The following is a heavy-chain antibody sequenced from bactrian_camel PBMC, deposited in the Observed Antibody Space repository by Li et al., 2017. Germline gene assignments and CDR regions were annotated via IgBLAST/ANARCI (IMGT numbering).Heavy chain of an antibody. Sequence: DVQLVESGGGSVQAGGSLKLSCEVSGFTDSRFVMAWFRQAPGKEREGVAALEGDGTATYVDSVRGRFTISKDNTNNTPYLQMNNLKPEDTAMYFCAADRWADALNTCVVKTAFVYNGQGTQVTVS. J-gene: IGHJ4*01. D-gene: IGHD1*01. CDR2: LEGDGTA. CDR1: GFTDSRFV. V-gene: IGHV3S42*01.